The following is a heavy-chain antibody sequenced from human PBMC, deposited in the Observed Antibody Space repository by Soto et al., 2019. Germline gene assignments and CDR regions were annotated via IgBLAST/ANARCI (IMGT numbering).Heavy chain of an antibody. J-gene: IGHJ6*02. CDR1: GGSISSSSYY. V-gene: IGHV4-39*01. CDR2: IYYSGST. D-gene: IGHD3-10*01. Sequence: SETLSLTCTVSGGSISSSSYYWGWIRQPPGKGLEWIGSIYYSGSTYYNPSLKSRVTISVDTSKNQFSLKLSSVTAADTAVYYCARLLGFVELLGPAYYYGMDVWGQGTTVTVSS. CDR3: ARLLGFVELLGPAYYYGMDV.